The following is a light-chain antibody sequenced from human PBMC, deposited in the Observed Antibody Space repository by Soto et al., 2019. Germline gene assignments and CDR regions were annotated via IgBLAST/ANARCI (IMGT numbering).Light chain of an antibody. Sequence: EIVVTQSPATLSLSPGERDTLSCRASQSVSSYLAWYQQKPGQAPRLLIYDASNRATGIPARFSGSGSGTDFTLTISSLEHEDFAVYYCQQRSNWPWTFGQGTKVEIK. V-gene: IGKV3-11*01. CDR1: QSVSSY. CDR3: QQRSNWPWT. J-gene: IGKJ1*01. CDR2: DAS.